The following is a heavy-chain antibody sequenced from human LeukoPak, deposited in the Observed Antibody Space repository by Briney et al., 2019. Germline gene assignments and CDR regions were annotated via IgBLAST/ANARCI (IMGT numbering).Heavy chain of an antibody. CDR1: GGSFSGYY. D-gene: IGHD3-9*01. V-gene: IGHV4-34*01. CDR3: ASEDYDILTGYRSY. CDR2: INHSGST. J-gene: IGHJ4*02. Sequence: SQTLSLTCAVYGGSFSGYYWSWIRQPPGKGLEWIGEINHSGSTNYNPSLKSRVTISVDTSKNQFSLKLSSVTAADTAVYYCASEDYDILTGYRSYWGQGTLVTVSS.